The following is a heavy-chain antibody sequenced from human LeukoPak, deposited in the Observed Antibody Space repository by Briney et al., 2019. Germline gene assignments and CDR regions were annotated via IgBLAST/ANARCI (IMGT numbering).Heavy chain of an antibody. D-gene: IGHD6-13*01. Sequence: PSETLSLTCTVSGGSISSGSYYWSWIRQPAGKGLEWIGRIYTSGSTNYNPSLKSRVTISVDTSKNQFSLKLSSVTAADTAVYYCAREGGIAAAGFYYYMDVWGKGTTVTISS. V-gene: IGHV4-61*02. CDR2: IYTSGST. CDR1: GGSISSGSYY. CDR3: AREGGIAAAGFYYYMDV. J-gene: IGHJ6*03.